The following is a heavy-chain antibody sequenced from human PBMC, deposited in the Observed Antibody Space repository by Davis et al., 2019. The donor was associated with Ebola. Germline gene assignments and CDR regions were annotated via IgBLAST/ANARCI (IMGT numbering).Heavy chain of an antibody. CDR2: IYYGGTT. CDR1: GCPIDSHY. V-gene: IGHV4-59*08. J-gene: IGHJ4*02. CDR3: ARHRRTGYYYIFDY. D-gene: IGHD3-22*01. Sequence: MPSETLSLTCTVSGCPIDSHYWSWIRQPPGKGLEWLGYIYYGGTTKYNPSLKSRVTFSGDTSMNHLSLELRSVTAADTAVYYCARHRRTGYYYIFDYWGQGTLVTVSS.